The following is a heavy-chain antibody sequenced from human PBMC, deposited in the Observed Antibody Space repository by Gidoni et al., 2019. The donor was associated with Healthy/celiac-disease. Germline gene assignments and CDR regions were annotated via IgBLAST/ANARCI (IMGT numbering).Heavy chain of an antibody. CDR2: IIPIFGTA. CDR3: AREYYDSSGYYGN. CDR1: GGTLSSSA. J-gene: IGHJ4*02. V-gene: IGHV1-69*01. D-gene: IGHD3-22*01. Sequence: QVQLVQSGAEVKKPGSSVKVSCKASGGTLSSSAIRWGRQAPGQGLEWMGGIIPIFGTANYAQKFQGRVTITADESTSTAYMELSSLRAEDTAVYYCAREYYDSSGYYGNWGQGTLVTVSS.